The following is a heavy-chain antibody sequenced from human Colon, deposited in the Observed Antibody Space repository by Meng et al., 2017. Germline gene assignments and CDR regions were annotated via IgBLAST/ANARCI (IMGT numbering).Heavy chain of an antibody. V-gene: IGHV4-61*01. J-gene: IGHJ4*02. Sequence: QVQLEESGPGLVRPSATLALPCTVSGDSVNNVTYYWTWIRQHPEKGLEWIGYVYYDGTTNDNPFLESRLTMSTDTSKNQFSLKLSSVTAADTAVYYCARDWGSGTPYWGQGTLVTVSS. CDR3: ARDWGSGTPY. CDR1: GDSVNNVTYY. CDR2: VYYDGTT. D-gene: IGHD3-10*01.